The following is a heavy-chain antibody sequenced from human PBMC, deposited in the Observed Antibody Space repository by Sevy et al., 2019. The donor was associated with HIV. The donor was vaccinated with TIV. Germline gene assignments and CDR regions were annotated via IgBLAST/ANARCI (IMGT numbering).Heavy chain of an antibody. J-gene: IGHJ4*02. Sequence: GGSLRLPCAASGFTFSANWMYWVRQAPGKGLEWVANIKGDGSDKHYVDSVEGRFTISRDNAKNLLYLQMNSLRVEDTAVYYCAHETFGRFESWGRGTLVTVSS. CDR3: AHETFGRFES. V-gene: IGHV3-7*01. D-gene: IGHD3-16*01. CDR2: IKGDGSDK. CDR1: GFTFSANW.